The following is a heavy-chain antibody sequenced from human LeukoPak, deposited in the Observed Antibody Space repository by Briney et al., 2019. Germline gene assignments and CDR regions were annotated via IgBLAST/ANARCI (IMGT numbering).Heavy chain of an antibody. CDR3: ARAGYSSSWTNWFDP. D-gene: IGHD6-13*01. Sequence: ASVKVSCKASGYTFTGYYMHWVRQAPGHGLEWMGLINPNSGGTNYAQKFQGRVTMTRDTSISTAYMELSRLRSDDTAVYYCARAGYSSSWTNWFDPWGQGTLVTVSS. CDR2: INPNSGGT. J-gene: IGHJ5*02. V-gene: IGHV1-2*06. CDR1: GYTFTGYY.